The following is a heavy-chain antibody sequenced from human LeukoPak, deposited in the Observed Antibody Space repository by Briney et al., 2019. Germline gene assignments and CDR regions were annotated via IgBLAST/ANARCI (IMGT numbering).Heavy chain of an antibody. CDR2: IYYDGST. CDR1: GGSITTSIQY. CDR3: ARLPVAGPLSEGFDI. J-gene: IGHJ3*02. V-gene: IGHV4-39*01. Sequence: PSETLSLTCTVSGGSITTSIQYWVWIRQPPGKGLEWIGSIYYDGSTYYHPSLKSRFTISVETSKNQFSLKMRPVTATDTAVYYCARLPVAGPLSEGFDIWGQGTLVTVSS. D-gene: IGHD6-19*01.